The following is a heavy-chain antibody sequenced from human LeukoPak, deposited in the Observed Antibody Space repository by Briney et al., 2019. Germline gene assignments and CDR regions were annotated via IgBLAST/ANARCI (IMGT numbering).Heavy chain of an antibody. D-gene: IGHD6-19*01. J-gene: IGHJ4*02. CDR2: TYYRSKWYN. CDR1: GDSVSSNSAT. V-gene: IGHV6-1*01. CDR3: ARGAVPGFDY. Sequence: SPTLSLTFAISGDSVSSNSATWNWIMQSPSRGLEWLGRTYYRSKWYNDYAVSAKSRITINPDTSKNQFSLQLDSVTPEDSAMYYCARGAVPGFDYWGQGTLVTVSS.